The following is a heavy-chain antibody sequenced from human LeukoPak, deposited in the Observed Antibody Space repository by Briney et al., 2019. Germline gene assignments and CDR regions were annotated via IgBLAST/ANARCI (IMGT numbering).Heavy chain of an antibody. V-gene: IGHV4-4*07. J-gene: IGHJ6*03. CDR1: GGSISPYY. D-gene: IGHD3-22*01. CDR3: ARAERQFYYDSSGSSYYYYMDV. Sequence: PSETLSLTCTVPGGSISPYYWNWIRQSPGKGLEWIGRIQSSGSTNYNPSLRGRLTISVDKSQNQFSLKLTSVTAADTAVYYCARAERQFYYDSSGSSYYYYMDVWGKGTTVAVSS. CDR2: IQSSGST.